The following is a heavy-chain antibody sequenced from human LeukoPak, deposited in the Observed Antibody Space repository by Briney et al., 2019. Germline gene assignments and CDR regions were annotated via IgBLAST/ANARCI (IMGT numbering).Heavy chain of an antibody. CDR3: ARLRQWLGIDY. J-gene: IGHJ4*02. CDR2: VYPTGST. CDR1: GDSINTHY. V-gene: IGHV4-4*07. Sequence: SETLSLTCNVSGDSINTHYWSWIRQPAGKGLEWIGRVYPTGSTNYNPSLKSRVTISVDTSKNQFSLKLSSVTAADTAVYYCARLRQWLGIDYWGQGTLVTVSS. D-gene: IGHD6-19*01.